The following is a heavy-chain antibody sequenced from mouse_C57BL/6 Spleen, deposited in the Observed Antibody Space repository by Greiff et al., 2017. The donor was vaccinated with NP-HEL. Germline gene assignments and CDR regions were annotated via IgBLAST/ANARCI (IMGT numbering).Heavy chain of an antibody. CDR2: INPGSGGT. CDR3: ARAGGDYDGFAY. V-gene: IGHV1-54*01. CDR1: GYAFTNYL. J-gene: IGHJ3*01. D-gene: IGHD2-4*01. Sequence: QVQLQQSGAELVRPGTSVKVSCKASGYAFTNYLIEWVKQRPGQGLEWIGVINPGSGGTNYNEKFKGKATLTADKSSSTAYMQLSSLTVEDSAVDFCARAGGDYDGFAYWGQGTLVTVSA.